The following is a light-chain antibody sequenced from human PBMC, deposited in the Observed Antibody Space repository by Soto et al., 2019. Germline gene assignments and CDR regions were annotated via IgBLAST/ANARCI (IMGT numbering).Light chain of an antibody. V-gene: IGLV2-14*01. Sequence: QSVLTQPASVSGSPGQSITISCTGTSSDAGGYNYVSWYQQHPGKAPKLMIYDVNDRPSGVSNRFSGSKSGNTASLTISGLQAEDEADYYCSSYTSGFYVFGTGTKVTVL. CDR1: SSDAGGYNY. CDR3: SSYTSGFYV. J-gene: IGLJ1*01. CDR2: DVN.